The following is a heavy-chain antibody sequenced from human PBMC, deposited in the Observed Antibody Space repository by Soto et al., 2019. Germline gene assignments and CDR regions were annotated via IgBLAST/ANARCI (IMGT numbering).Heavy chain of an antibody. J-gene: IGHJ4*02. D-gene: IGHD3-10*01. V-gene: IGHV1-8*02. Sequence: QVQLVPSGAEVKKPGASVKVSCRASGYTFTSYELNWVRQAPGQGLEWMGWMNPYNGNTDYAQNFQGRVSMTRNTSISTAYMELSSLRSDDTALYYCARGPGDLGYFDYWGQGALVTVSS. CDR2: MNPYNGNT. CDR1: GYTFTSYE. CDR3: ARGPGDLGYFDY.